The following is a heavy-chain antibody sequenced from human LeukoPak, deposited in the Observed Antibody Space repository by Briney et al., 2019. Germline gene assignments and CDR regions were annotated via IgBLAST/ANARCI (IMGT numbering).Heavy chain of an antibody. J-gene: IGHJ4*02. D-gene: IGHD6-6*01. CDR2: ISSSGNTI. V-gene: IGHV3-48*03. CDR3: ARASSG. Sequence: PGGSLRLSCAASGFTFSSYAMSWVRQAPGKGLEWISYISSSGNTISYADSVKGRFTISRDNAKNSLYLQMNSLRAEDTAVYYCARASSGWGQGTLVTVSS. CDR1: GFTFSSYA.